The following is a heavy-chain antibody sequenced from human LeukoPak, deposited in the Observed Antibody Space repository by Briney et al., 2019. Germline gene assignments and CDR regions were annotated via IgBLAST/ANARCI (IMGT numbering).Heavy chain of an antibody. J-gene: IGHJ5*02. V-gene: IGHV1-2*02. CDR3: ARDIVMVTYWFDP. CDR1: GYTFTGYY. CDR2: INPNSGGT. Sequence: ASVKVSCKASGYTFTGYYMYWVRQAPGQGLEWMGWINPNSGGTNYAQKFQGRVTMTRHTAISTAHMELSRLRSDDTAVYYCARDIVMVTYWFDPWGQGTLVSVSS. D-gene: IGHD5-18*01.